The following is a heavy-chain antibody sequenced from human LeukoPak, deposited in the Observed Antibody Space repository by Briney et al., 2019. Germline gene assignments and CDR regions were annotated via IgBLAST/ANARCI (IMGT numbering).Heavy chain of an antibody. J-gene: IGHJ4*02. D-gene: IGHD3-10*01. V-gene: IGHV3-74*01. CDR2: INTDGSDT. CDR3: ANSYSPPHY. Sequence: SLRLSCAAAGFTFGNSWVNWVSHAPKNRLVWVSRINTDGSDTTYADSVKGRFTISRDNAKNTLYLQMNSLRAEDSAVYYCANSYSPPHYWGQGTLVTVSS. CDR1: GFTFGNSW.